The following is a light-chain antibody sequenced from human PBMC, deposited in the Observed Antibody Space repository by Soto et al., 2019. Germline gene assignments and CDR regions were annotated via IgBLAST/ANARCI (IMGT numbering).Light chain of an antibody. V-gene: IGKV1-5*01. Sequence: DIQMTQSPSTLSASVGDRVTITCRASQSISSWLAWYQQKPGKAPKLLIYDASSLESGVTSRFSGSGSGTEFTLTISSLQPDDFATYYCKQYNSYPYTVGQGTKLEIK. J-gene: IGKJ2*01. CDR2: DAS. CDR3: KQYNSYPYT. CDR1: QSISSW.